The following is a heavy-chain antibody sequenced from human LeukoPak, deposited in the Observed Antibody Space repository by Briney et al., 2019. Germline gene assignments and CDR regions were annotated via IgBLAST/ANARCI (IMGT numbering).Heavy chain of an antibody. CDR3: AQSSGYYANFDY. CDR1: GYSFTHYW. V-gene: IGHV5-51*01. Sequence: GEPLKISCKATGYSFTHYWIGWVRQMPGKGLEWMGITYPGDADTRYSPSFEGQVTISADKSTTTAYLHWSSLKASDTAMYYCAQSSGYYANFDYWGQGTLVTVSS. D-gene: IGHD3-22*01. J-gene: IGHJ4*02. CDR2: TYPGDADT.